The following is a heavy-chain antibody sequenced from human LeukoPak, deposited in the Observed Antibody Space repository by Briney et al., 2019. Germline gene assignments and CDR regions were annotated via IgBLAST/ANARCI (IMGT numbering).Heavy chain of an antibody. Sequence: SVKFSCNASEVTFSSYAISWVRQAPGQGLEWMGGIIPIFGTANYAQKFQGRVTITADESTSTAYMELSSLRSEDTAVYYCARGGLNSLAYCGGDCYGYFDYWGQGTLVTVSS. V-gene: IGHV1-69*13. D-gene: IGHD2-21*02. CDR1: EVTFSSYA. CDR3: ARGGLNSLAYCGGDCYGYFDY. CDR2: IIPIFGTA. J-gene: IGHJ4*02.